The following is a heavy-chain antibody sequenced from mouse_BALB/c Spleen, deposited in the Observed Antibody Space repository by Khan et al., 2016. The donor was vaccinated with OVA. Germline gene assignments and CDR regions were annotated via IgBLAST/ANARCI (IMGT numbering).Heavy chain of an antibody. J-gene: IGHJ4*01. D-gene: IGHD2-3*01. CDR1: GFTFSRYA. CDR2: INSGGSFT. Sequence: EVELVESGGGLVKPGGSLKLSCAASGFTFSRYAMSWVRQTPEKRLEWVATINSGGSFTYYPDSVKGRFTISRDKAKNTLLLQMSSLRSEAMAMCYCARQAIDEDYYLYAMNFWGQGTSVTVSA. V-gene: IGHV5-9-3*01. CDR3: ARQAIDEDYYLYAMNF.